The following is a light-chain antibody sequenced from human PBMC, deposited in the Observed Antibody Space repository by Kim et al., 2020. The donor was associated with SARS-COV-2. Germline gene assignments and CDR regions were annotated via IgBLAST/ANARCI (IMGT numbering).Light chain of an antibody. J-gene: IGKJ1*01. CDR3: QQGDSFPWT. CDR2: SAS. CDR1: ESIRSG. Sequence: ASVGDRVSITCRASESIRSGLAWDQQKPGKAPNLLIYSASSLQSGVPSRFSGSGYGTDFTLTINSLQPEDFATYYCQQGDSFPWTFGQGTKVDIK. V-gene: IGKV1-12*01.